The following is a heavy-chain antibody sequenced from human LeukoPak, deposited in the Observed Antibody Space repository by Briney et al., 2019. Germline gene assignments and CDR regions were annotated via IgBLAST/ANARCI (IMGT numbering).Heavy chain of an antibody. J-gene: IGHJ1*01. Sequence: AGESLSLSCTASGFSFGEYDWSWVRQPPGKGLEWLGGMSGSGDRILYADSVKGRFTLSRDNPKHTLSLQMSSLRAQDTAVYYCARVAVRYNGGWFLDHWGKGTPVTVSS. V-gene: IGHV3-23*01. D-gene: IGHD6-19*01. CDR2: MSGSGDRI. CDR1: GFSFGEYD. CDR3: ARVAVRYNGGWFLDH.